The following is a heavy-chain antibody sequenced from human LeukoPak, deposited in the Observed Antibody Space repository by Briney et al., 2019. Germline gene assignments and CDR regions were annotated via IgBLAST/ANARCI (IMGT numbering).Heavy chain of an antibody. D-gene: IGHD3-22*01. V-gene: IGHV1-46*01. CDR2: INPSGGST. Sequence: VASVKVSCKASGYTFTSYYMHWVRQAPGQGLEWMGIINPSGGSTSYAQKFQGRVTITRDTSASTAYMDLNSLRSEDMAVYYCAVGDYYYDTRFDYWGQGTLVTVSS. CDR3: AVGDYYYDTRFDY. J-gene: IGHJ4*02. CDR1: GYTFTSYY.